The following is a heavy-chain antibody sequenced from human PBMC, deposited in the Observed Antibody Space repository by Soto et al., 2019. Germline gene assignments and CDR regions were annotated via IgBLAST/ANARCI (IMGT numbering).Heavy chain of an antibody. CDR1: GFTFSSYS. D-gene: IGHD3-9*01. J-gene: IGHJ4*02. CDR2: ISSSSSYI. V-gene: IGHV3-21*01. Sequence: PGGSLRLSCAASGFTFSSYSMNWVRQAPGKGLEWVSSISSSSSYIYYADSVKGRFTISRDNAKNSLYLQMNSLRAEDTAVYYCASTYYDYLTGYYQSLWPGYWSQGTLVTDSS. CDR3: ASTYYDYLTGYYQSLWPGY.